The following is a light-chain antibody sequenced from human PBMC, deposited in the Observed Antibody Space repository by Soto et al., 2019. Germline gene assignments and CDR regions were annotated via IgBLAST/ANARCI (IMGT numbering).Light chain of an antibody. J-gene: IGKJ5*01. CDR3: QQRSNT. V-gene: IGKV3D-20*02. Sequence: EIVMTKSPATLSVSPGERATLSCRATQSVSTSFLAWYQQKPGQAPRLLIYEASNRATGIPARFSASGSGTDFTLTFSSLEPEDFAVYYCQQRSNTFGQGTRLEIK. CDR2: EAS. CDR1: QSVSTSF.